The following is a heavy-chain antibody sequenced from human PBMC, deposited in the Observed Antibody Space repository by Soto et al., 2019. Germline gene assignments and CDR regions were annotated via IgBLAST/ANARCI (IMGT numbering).Heavy chain of an antibody. J-gene: IGHJ4*02. CDR3: AKDGSSGYYLRFDY. D-gene: IGHD3-22*01. CDR2: ISYDGSNK. Sequence: QVQLVESGGGVVQPGRSLRLSCAASGFTFSSYGMHWVRQAPGKGLEWVAVISYDGSNKYYADSVKGRFTISRDNSKNTLYLQMSSLRAEDTAVYYCAKDGSSGYYLRFDYWGQGTLVTVSS. V-gene: IGHV3-30*18. CDR1: GFTFSSYG.